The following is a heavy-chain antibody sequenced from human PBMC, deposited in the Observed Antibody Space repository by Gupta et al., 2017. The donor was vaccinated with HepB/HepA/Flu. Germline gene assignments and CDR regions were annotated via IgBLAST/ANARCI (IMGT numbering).Heavy chain of an antibody. Sequence: QVQLVQSGAEVKKPGSSVKVSCKASGGPFSSYAISWVRQAPGQGLEWMGGIIPIFGTANYAQKFQGRVTITADESTSTAYMELSSLRSEDTAVYYCASSPLRKLTGEASVIFDYWGQGTLVTGAS. V-gene: IGHV1-69*01. CDR2: IIPIFGTA. CDR1: GGPFSSYA. J-gene: IGHJ4*02. D-gene: IGHD7-27*01. CDR3: ASSPLRKLTGEASVIFDY.